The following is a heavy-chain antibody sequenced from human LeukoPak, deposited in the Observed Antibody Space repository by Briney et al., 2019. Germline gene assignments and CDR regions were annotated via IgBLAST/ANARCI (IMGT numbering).Heavy chain of an antibody. J-gene: IGHJ4*02. CDR1: GYTFTGYY. CDR2: INPNSGGT. CDR3: ARDRISGSYPIDY. Sequence: GASVKVSCKASGYTFTGYYMHWVRQAPGQGLEWMGWINPNSGGTNYAQKFQGRVTMTRDTSISTAYMELSRLRSDDTAVYYCARDRISGSYPIDYWGQGTLVTVSS. V-gene: IGHV1-2*02. D-gene: IGHD1-26*01.